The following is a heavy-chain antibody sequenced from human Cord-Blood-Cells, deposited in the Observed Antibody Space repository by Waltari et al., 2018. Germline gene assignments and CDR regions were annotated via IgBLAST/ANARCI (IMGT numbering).Heavy chain of an antibody. CDR2: ISYDGSNK. Sequence: QVQLVESGGGVVQPGRSPRLSCAAPGFTFSRYAMHWVRHAPGKGLEWVAVISYDGSNKYYADSVKGRFTISRDNSKNTLYLQMNSLRAEDTAVYYCARENYDFWSGYYDAFDIWGQGTMVTVSS. J-gene: IGHJ3*02. CDR3: ARENYDFWSGYYDAFDI. D-gene: IGHD3-3*01. CDR1: GFTFSRYA. V-gene: IGHV3-30-3*01.